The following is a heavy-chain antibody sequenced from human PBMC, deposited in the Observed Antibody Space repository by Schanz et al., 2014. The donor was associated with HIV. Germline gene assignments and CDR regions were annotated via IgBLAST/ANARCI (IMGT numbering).Heavy chain of an antibody. CDR2: MNPNSGNT. Sequence: QVQLVQSGAEAKKPGASVKVSCKAPGYTFTRYDITWVRQATGQGLEWMGWMNPNSGNTGYAQKFQGRVTMTRNTSITTAFMELSSLRSEDTAVYFCAKMDAAMGINWFDPWGQGTLVTVSS. CDR1: GYTFTRYD. V-gene: IGHV1-8*01. J-gene: IGHJ5*02. D-gene: IGHD5-18*01. CDR3: AKMDAAMGINWFDP.